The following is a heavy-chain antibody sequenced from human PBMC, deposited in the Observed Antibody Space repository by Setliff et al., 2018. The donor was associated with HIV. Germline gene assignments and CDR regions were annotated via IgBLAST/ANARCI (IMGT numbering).Heavy chain of an antibody. V-gene: IGHV1-2*02. Sequence: ASVKVSCKASRYTFTGHYMLWVRQAPGQGLEWVGLIIPSRGGAKYAQKFQDRVSMTRHTSCSTAYMELSRLTSDDTAVYYCARDGRYCSGGSCCSNRASHNYYYMDVWGKGTTFTVSS. D-gene: IGHD2-15*01. CDR1: RYTFTGHY. CDR3: ARDGRYCSGGSCCSNRASHNYYYMDV. J-gene: IGHJ6*03. CDR2: IIPSRGGA.